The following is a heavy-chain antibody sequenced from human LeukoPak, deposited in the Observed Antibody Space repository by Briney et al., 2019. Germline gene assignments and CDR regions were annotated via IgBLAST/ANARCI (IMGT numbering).Heavy chain of an antibody. D-gene: IGHD1-1*01. J-gene: IGHJ5*02. CDR1: GGTFSIYA. V-gene: IGHV1-69*13. CDR2: LLPIFGTA. Sequence: SVTVSCKASGGTFSIYAISWVRQAPGQGLEWMRGLLPIFGTANYAQKFQGRVTITADESTSTVYMELSSLRSEDTAVYYCARQAQLEPRPFPFDPWGQGTLVTAPS. CDR3: ARQAQLEPRPFPFDP.